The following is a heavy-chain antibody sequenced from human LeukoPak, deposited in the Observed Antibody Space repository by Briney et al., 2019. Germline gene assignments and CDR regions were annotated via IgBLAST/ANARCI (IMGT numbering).Heavy chain of an antibody. Sequence: ASVTVSCKASGYTFTSYDIHWVRQATGQGLEWMGWMNPNSGNTGYAQKFQGRVTITRNTSISTAYMELSSLRSEDTAVYYCARGDLRVAAFDIWGQGTMVTVSS. J-gene: IGHJ3*02. CDR3: ARGDLRVAAFDI. CDR1: GYTFTSYD. CDR2: MNPNSGNT. D-gene: IGHD2-15*01. V-gene: IGHV1-8*03.